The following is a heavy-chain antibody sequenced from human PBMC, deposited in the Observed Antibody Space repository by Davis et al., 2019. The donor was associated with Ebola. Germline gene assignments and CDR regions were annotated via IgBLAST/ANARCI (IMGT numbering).Heavy chain of an antibody. D-gene: IGHD6-19*01. V-gene: IGHV3-53*01. CDR2: IYSGGST. Sequence: GESPNTPCAASGISIGSKYMSWVRQAPGQGLEWVSVIYSGGSTYYADSVKGRFTISRDNYKNTLYLQMNSLRAEDTAIYYCAREIYESSNGWYGPDYWGQGTLVTVSS. CDR3: AREIYESSNGWYGPDY. CDR1: GISIGSKY. J-gene: IGHJ4*02.